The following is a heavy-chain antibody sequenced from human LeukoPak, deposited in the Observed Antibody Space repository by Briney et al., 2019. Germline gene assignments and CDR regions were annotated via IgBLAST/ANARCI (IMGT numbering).Heavy chain of an antibody. CDR1: GGSFSGYY. Sequence: SETLSLTCAVYGGSFSGYYWSWIRHPPGKGLGWIGEINHSGSTNYNPSLKSRVPISVATSTNQFSLKLSSVTAADTAVYYCARRGYDILTGYYDYYYYYYMDVWGKGTTVTVSS. D-gene: IGHD3-9*01. V-gene: IGHV4-34*01. J-gene: IGHJ6*03. CDR3: ARRGYDILTGYYDYYYYYYMDV. CDR2: INHSGST.